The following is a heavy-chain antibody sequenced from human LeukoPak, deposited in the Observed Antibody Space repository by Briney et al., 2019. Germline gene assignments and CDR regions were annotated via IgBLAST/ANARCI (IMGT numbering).Heavy chain of an antibody. CDR2: ISGDGGST. CDR1: GFTFDDYA. CDR3: AKENYDSSGYYWLYFDY. D-gene: IGHD3-22*01. Sequence: GGSLRLSCAASGFTFDDYAMHWLRQAPGKGLEWVSLISGDGGSTYYADSVKGRLTISRDNSKNSLYLQMNSLRTEDTALYYCAKENYDSSGYYWLYFDYWGQGTLVTVSS. V-gene: IGHV3-43*02. J-gene: IGHJ4*02.